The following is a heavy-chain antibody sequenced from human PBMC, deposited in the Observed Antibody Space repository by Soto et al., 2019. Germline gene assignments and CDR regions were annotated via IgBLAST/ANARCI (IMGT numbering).Heavy chain of an antibody. V-gene: IGHV4-34*01. J-gene: IGHJ3*02. CDR1: GGSFSGYY. CDR2: INYSGST. CDR3: ARDGGSSHDAFDI. D-gene: IGHD1-26*01. Sequence: SETLSLTCAVYGGSFSGYYWNWLRQPPGKGLEWIGQINYSGSTDYNPSLKSRVTISVDTSKNQFSLKLTSVTAADTAVYYCARDGGSSHDAFDIWGQGTMVPVSS.